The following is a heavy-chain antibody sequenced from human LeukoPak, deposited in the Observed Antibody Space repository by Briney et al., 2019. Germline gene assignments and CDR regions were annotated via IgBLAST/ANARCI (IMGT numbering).Heavy chain of an antibody. D-gene: IGHD2-2*01. J-gene: IGHJ4*02. Sequence: SVKVSCKASGGTFSSYAISWVRQAPGQGLEWMGGIIPIFGTANYAQKFQGRVTITADESTSTAYMELSSLRSEDTAVYYCARVLRCSSTSCWCFDYWGQGTLVTVSS. V-gene: IGHV1-69*01. CDR1: GGTFSSYA. CDR2: IIPIFGTA. CDR3: ARVLRCSSTSCWCFDY.